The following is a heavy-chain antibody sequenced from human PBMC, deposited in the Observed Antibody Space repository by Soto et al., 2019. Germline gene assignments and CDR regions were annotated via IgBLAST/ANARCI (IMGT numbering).Heavy chain of an antibody. Sequence: QVQLVESGGGLVKPGGSLRLSCEASGFTFSDYYMSWIRQAPGKGLEWVSYISSSGSTIYYADSVKGRFTISRDNAKDSLYVQMTSLRAADTAVYYCARNSSSSRYYGMDVWGQGTTVTVSS. D-gene: IGHD6-6*01. CDR1: GFTFSDYY. CDR2: ISSSGSTI. V-gene: IGHV3-11*01. J-gene: IGHJ6*02. CDR3: ARNSSSSRYYGMDV.